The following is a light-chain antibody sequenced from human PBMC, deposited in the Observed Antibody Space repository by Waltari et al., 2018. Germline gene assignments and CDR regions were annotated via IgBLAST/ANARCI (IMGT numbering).Light chain of an antibody. CDR3: SSYVANNNPV. V-gene: IGLV2-8*01. Sequence: QSALTQPPSASGSPGQSVTISCTGTSSDVGGYNFVSWYQHHPGKAPRLIIYEVSERPEGVPDRFSGSKSGNTASLTVSGLQAEDEADYYCSSYVANNNPVFGGGTKLTVL. CDR2: EVS. CDR1: SSDVGGYNF. J-gene: IGLJ2*01.